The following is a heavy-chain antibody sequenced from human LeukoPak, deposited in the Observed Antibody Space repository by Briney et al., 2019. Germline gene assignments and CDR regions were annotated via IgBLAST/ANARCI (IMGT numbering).Heavy chain of an antibody. J-gene: IGHJ4*02. CDR3: AKDALGYCTNGVCYVADY. Sequence: GGSLRLSCAASGFTFSSYAMSWVRQAPGKGLEWVSAISGSGGSTYYADSVKGRFTISRDNSKNTLYLQMNSLRAEDTAVYYCAKDALGYCTNGVCYVADYWGRGTLVTVSS. CDR1: GFTFSSYA. D-gene: IGHD2-8*01. CDR2: ISGSGGST. V-gene: IGHV3-23*01.